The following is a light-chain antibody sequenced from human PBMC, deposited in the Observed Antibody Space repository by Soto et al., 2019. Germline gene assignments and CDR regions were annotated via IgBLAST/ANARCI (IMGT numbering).Light chain of an antibody. CDR2: DVS. Sequence: QSALTQPASVSGSPGQSITISCTGTSSDVGGYNYVSWYQQYPGKAPKLMIYDVSNRPSGVSNRFSGSKSGNTAALTISGLQAEDEADYYCSSYTSSSTPHVVFGGGTKVTVL. CDR1: SSDVGGYNY. J-gene: IGLJ2*01. V-gene: IGLV2-14*01. CDR3: SSYTSSSTPHVV.